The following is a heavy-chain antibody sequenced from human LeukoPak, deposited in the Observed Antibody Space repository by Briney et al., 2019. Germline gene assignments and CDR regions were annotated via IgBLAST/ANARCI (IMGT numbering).Heavy chain of an antibody. CDR3: AKGGSSSPLYYSDY. CDR2: ISGSGGST. D-gene: IGHD2-15*01. J-gene: IGHJ4*02. Sequence: GGSLRLSCAASGFTFSSYAMSWVRQAPGKGLEWVSAISGSGGSTYYADSVKGRFTISRDNSKNTLYLQMNSLRAGDTAVFYCAKGGSSSPLYYSDYWGQGTLVTVSS. CDR1: GFTFSSYA. V-gene: IGHV3-23*01.